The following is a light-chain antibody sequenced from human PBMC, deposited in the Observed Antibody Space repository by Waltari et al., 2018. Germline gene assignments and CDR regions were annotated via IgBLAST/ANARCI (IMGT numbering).Light chain of an antibody. CDR3: SSYTSSSTNWV. CDR1: SSDVGGYNY. Sequence: QSALTQPASVSGSPGQSITISCTGTSSDVGGYNYVSWYQQHPGKAPKLMIYDVSNRPSGCSNRFAGSKSGNTASLTISGRQAEDEADYYCSSYTSSSTNWVFGGGTKLTVL. J-gene: IGLJ3*02. CDR2: DVS. V-gene: IGLV2-14*03.